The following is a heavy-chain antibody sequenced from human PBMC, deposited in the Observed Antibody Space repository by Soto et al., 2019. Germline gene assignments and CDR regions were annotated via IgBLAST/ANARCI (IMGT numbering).Heavy chain of an antibody. CDR1: GYSFTTYW. Sequence: HGESLKISCQGSGYSFTTYWIGWVRQMPGKGLEWMGIIYPGDSDTRYSPSFQGQVTISADKSISTAYLQWSSLKASDTAMYYCERRTDYSGSYNWFDPWGQGTLVTVSS. D-gene: IGHD1-26*01. V-gene: IGHV5-51*01. CDR3: ERRTDYSGSYNWFDP. J-gene: IGHJ5*02. CDR2: IYPGDSDT.